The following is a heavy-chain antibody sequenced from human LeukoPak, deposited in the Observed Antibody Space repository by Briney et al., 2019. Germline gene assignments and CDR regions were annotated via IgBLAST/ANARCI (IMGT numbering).Heavy chain of an antibody. Sequence: GGSLRLSCAASGFTFSNYAMTWVRRAPGKGLEWVSSIWGSGDYTNHADSVRGRVTISRDRTKSTLFLQLNSLRVDDTAVYHCAKDPNGDYVGAFDVWGQGIMVTVSS. D-gene: IGHD4-23*01. CDR3: AKDPNGDYVGAFDV. CDR2: IWGSGDYT. J-gene: IGHJ3*01. CDR1: GFTFSNYA. V-gene: IGHV3-23*01.